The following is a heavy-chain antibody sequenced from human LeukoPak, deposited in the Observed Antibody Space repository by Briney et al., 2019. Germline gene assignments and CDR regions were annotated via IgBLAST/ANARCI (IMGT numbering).Heavy chain of an antibody. V-gene: IGHV4-59*08. CDR3: ARGTITMVRGVIYMDV. CDR2: IYYSGST. Sequence: PSETLSLTCTVSGGSISSYYWSWIRQPPGKGLEWIGYIYYSGSTNYNPSLKSRVTISVDTSKNQFSLKLSSVTAADTAVYYCARGTITMVRGVIYMDVWGKGTTVTISS. J-gene: IGHJ6*03. CDR1: GGSISSYY. D-gene: IGHD3-10*01.